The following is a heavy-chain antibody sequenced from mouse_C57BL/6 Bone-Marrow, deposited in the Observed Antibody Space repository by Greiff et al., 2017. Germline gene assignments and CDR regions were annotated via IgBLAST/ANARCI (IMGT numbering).Heavy chain of an antibody. Sequence: VQLQQSGAELARPGASVKMSCKASGYTFTSYSMHWVKQRPGQGLEWIGYINPCGGYTNYNQKFKDKATLTADKSSSTAYMQLSSLTSEDSAVYYCASGRKWAGFAYWGQGTLVTVSA. V-gene: IGHV1-4*01. D-gene: IGHD1-1*01. CDR2: INPCGGYT. CDR1: GYTFTSYS. CDR3: ASGRKWAGFAY. J-gene: IGHJ3*01.